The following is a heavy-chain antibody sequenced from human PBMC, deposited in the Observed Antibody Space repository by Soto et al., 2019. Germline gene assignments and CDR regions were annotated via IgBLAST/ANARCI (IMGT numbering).Heavy chain of an antibody. Sequence: ASVKVSCKASGYTFTSYGISWVRQAPGQGLEWMGWISAYNGNTNYAQKLQRRVTMTTDTSTSTAYMELRSLRSEDTAVYYCARDFLNYYDSSGYYCYFDYWGQGTLVTVSS. CDR1: GYTFTSYG. V-gene: IGHV1-18*04. J-gene: IGHJ4*02. D-gene: IGHD3-22*01. CDR2: ISAYNGNT. CDR3: ARDFLNYYDSSGYYCYFDY.